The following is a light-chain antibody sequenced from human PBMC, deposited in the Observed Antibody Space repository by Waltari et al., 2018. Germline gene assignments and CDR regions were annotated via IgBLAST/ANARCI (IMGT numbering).Light chain of an antibody. J-gene: IGLJ3*02. CDR3: QTGGHGTWV. V-gene: IGLV4-69*01. CDR2: VNSDGTH. CDR1: SGHSSNV. Sequence: QLVLTQSPSASASLGASAKLTCTLSSGHSSNVIAWLQQQPEKGPRFLMKVNSDGTHSKGDEMPDRFSGSSSGAERYLTVSSLQSEDEADYYCQTGGHGTWVFGGGTKLTVL.